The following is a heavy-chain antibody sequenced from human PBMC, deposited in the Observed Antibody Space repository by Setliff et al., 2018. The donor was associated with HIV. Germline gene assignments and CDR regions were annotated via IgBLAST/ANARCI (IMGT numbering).Heavy chain of an antibody. J-gene: IGHJ6*03. Sequence: RASVKVSCKASGYSLSTYAISWVRQAPGQGLEWMGWINPKSGGTNSALKFQGRVTMTRDTSISTAYMELSRLRSDDTAVYYCARDGGGPGDYYYYYMDVWAKGTTVTVS. CDR3: ARDGGGPGDYYYYYMDV. CDR2: INPKSGGT. CDR1: GYSLSTYA. D-gene: IGHD3-16*01. V-gene: IGHV1-2*02.